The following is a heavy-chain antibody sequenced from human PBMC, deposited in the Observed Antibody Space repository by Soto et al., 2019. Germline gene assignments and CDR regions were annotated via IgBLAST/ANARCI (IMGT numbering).Heavy chain of an antibody. D-gene: IGHD3-16*01. CDR2: NSNTGRT. CDR3: ARARQYYDCELDP. V-gene: IGHV4-31*03. CDR1: GDSITRGAYY. Sequence: SETLSLTCTVSGDSITRGAYYWTWIRQHPGKGLEWIGYNSNTGRTYYNPSLKSRLSISLDTSENQFSLKLTSVTAADTAIYYCARARQYYDCELDPWGQGTLVTVSS. J-gene: IGHJ5*02.